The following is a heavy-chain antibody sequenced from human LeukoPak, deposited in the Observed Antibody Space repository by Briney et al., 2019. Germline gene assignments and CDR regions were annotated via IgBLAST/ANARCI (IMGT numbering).Heavy chain of an antibody. CDR1: GFTFSNAW. V-gene: IGHV3-15*01. D-gene: IGHD3-9*01. CDR3: TTDFPRSFDWLLSWNWNAF. J-gene: IGHJ4*02. CDR2: IKSKTDGGTT. Sequence: GGSLRLSCAASGFTFSNAWMSWVRQAPGKGLEWVGRIKSKTDGGTTDYAAPVKGRFTSSRDDSKNTLYMQMTSLKTADTAVYYCTTDFPRSFDWLLSWNWNAFWGQGTLVTVSS.